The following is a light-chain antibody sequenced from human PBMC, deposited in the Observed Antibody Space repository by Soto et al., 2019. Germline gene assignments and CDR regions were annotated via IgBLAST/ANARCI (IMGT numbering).Light chain of an antibody. CDR1: QNVNTW. V-gene: IGKV1-5*03. Sequence: DVQMTQSPSTLSASVGDRVTITCRASQNVNTWLAWYQQKPGRAPNLLIHKASTLETGVPSRFSGSGSGTEFTLSISSLQPDDFATYYCHQYDSAPLTFSGGTKVEI. CDR2: KAS. CDR3: HQYDSAPLT. J-gene: IGKJ4*01.